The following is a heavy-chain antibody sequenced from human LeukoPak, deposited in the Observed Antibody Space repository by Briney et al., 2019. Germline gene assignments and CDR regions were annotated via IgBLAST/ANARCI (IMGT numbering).Heavy chain of an antibody. V-gene: IGHV4-59*03. CDR1: GGSISGFY. CDR2: IHYSGDT. CDR3: AKFGLYYNMDV. Sequence: SETLSLTCAVSGGSISGFYWSWIRQPPGKGLEFIGQIHYSGDTEYNPSLKSRITMSVDTSKNQFFLSLNSVTAADTAVYYCAKFGLYYNMDVWGQGTTVTVSS. J-gene: IGHJ6*02. D-gene: IGHD3-16*01.